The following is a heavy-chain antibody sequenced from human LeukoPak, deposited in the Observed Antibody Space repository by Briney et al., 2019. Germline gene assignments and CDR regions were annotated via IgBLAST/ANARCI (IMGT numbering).Heavy chain of an antibody. CDR3: ARSMVRGVIIRAGFDP. J-gene: IGHJ5*02. V-gene: IGHV4-31*03. Sequence: SETLSLTCTVSGGSISSGGYYWSWIRQHPGKGLEWIGYIYYSGSTYYNPSLKSRVTISVDTSKNQFSLKLSSVTAADTAVYYCARSMVRGVIIRAGFDPWGQGTLATVSS. CDR1: GGSISSGGYY. CDR2: IYYSGST. D-gene: IGHD3-10*01.